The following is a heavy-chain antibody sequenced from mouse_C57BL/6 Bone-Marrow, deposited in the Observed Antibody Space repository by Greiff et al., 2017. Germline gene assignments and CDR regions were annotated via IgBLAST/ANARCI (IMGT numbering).Heavy chain of an antibody. CDR3: ARAGDYAMDY. Sequence: QVQLQQSGAELMKPGASVKLSCKATGYTFTGYWIEWVKQRPGHGLEWIGEILPGSGSTNYTEKFKGKATFTADTSSNTAYMQLSSLTTEDSAIYYCARAGDYAMDYWGQGTSVTVSS. CDR2: ILPGSGST. CDR1: GYTFTGYW. V-gene: IGHV1-9*01. J-gene: IGHJ4*01.